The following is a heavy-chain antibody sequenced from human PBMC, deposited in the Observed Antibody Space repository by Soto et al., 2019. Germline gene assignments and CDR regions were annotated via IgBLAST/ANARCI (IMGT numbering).Heavy chain of an antibody. CDR3: ARQEYGDYVFLDY. Sequence: QVQLQESGPGLVKPSQTLSLTCTVSGVSISNDVYYWTWIRQYPGKGLEWVGYIYYTGSTYYNPSLTSRVMMSVDTSKTQFSLKLSSVTAADTAVYYCARQEYGDYVFLDYWGQGTLVTVSS. D-gene: IGHD4-17*01. CDR1: GVSISNDVYY. J-gene: IGHJ4*02. CDR2: IYYTGST. V-gene: IGHV4-31*03.